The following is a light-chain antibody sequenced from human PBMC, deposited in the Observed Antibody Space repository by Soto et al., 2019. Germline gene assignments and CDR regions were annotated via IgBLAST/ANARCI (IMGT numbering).Light chain of an antibody. CDR2: KVS. J-gene: IGKJ5*01. V-gene: IGKV2-30*02. Sequence: DVVMTQSPLSLPVTLVQPASISCRSNQSLVHSDGIAYFSWFQQRPVRSPRRLIYKVSNRDSGVPARFSGSGSGTDFALKIGRVEAEDVGVYYCMQGTHWPITFGQGTRLEIK. CDR3: MQGTHWPIT. CDR1: QSLVHSDGIAY.